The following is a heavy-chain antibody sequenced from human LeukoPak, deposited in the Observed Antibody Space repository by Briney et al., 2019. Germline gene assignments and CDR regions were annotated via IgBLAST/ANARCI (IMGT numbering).Heavy chain of an antibody. V-gene: IGHV1-69*13. Sequence: GASVKVSCKASGGTFSSYAISWVRQAPGQGLEWMGGIIPIFGTANYAQKFQGRVTITADESTSTAYMELSSLRSEDTAVYYCARDLRRSGSYPPGVLMGHGMDVWGQGTTVTVSS. J-gene: IGHJ6*02. CDR3: ARDLRRSGSYPPGVLMGHGMDV. CDR2: IIPIFGTA. CDR1: GGTFSSYA. D-gene: IGHD3-10*01.